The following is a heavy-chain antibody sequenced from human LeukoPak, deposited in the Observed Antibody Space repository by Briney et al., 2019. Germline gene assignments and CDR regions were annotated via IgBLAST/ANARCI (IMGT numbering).Heavy chain of an antibody. J-gene: IGHJ4*02. CDR3: ARGRNSGWYSWGFDY. CDR1: GFVVSSNY. Sequence: GGSLRLSCAASGFVVSSNYMSWVRQAPGKGLEWVSVIRSGGTTFYADSVKGRFTVSRDTSENTVYLQMNSLRAEDTAVYYCARGRNSGWYSWGFDYWGQGALVIVSS. CDR2: IRSGGTT. D-gene: IGHD6-19*01. V-gene: IGHV3-53*01.